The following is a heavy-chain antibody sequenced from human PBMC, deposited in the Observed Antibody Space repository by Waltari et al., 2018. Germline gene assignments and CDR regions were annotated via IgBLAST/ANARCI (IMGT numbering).Heavy chain of an antibody. CDR2: IDTSGST. V-gene: IGHV4-61*02. D-gene: IGHD3-10*01. Sequence: QVQLQESGPGLVKPSQTLSITCTVSGGSISSGSYYWRWIRQPDGKGLEWIGRIDTSGSTCSNPSLTSRVTISLDTSKYQCSLKLSPVTAADTAVDYCARAGGSGSNWEWLGYYYYGMDVWGQGTTVTVSS. CDR1: GGSISSGSYY. J-gene: IGHJ6*02. CDR3: ARAGGSGSNWEWLGYYYYGMDV.